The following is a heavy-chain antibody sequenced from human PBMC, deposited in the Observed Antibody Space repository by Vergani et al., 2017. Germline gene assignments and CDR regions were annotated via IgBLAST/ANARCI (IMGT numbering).Heavy chain of an antibody. CDR3: ARDLLTPRTSDDY. V-gene: IGHV3-48*04. Sequence: EVQLVESGGGLVQPGGSLRLSCAASGFTFSSYSMNWVRQAPGKGLEWVSYISSSSSTIYYADSVKGRFTIPRDNAKNSLYLQMNSLRAEDTAVYYCARDLLTPRTSDDYWGQGTLVTVSS. CDR1: GFTFSSYS. D-gene: IGHD4-23*01. CDR2: ISSSSSTI. J-gene: IGHJ4*02.